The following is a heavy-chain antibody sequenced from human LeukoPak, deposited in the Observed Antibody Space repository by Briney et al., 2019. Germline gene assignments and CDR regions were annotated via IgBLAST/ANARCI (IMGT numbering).Heavy chain of an antibody. D-gene: IGHD3-22*01. CDR3: ARVQSDSSAFYSHFDH. V-gene: IGHV4-61*05. CDR2: INYRGNT. J-gene: IGHJ4*02. Sequence: PSETLSLTCTVSGGSISRSSYYWGWIRQPPGKGLEWIGYINYRGNTNYNPSLKSRVTISVDTSKNQFSLNLRSVTAADTAVYYCARVQSDSSAFYSHFDHWGQGTLVSVSS. CDR1: GGSISRSSYY.